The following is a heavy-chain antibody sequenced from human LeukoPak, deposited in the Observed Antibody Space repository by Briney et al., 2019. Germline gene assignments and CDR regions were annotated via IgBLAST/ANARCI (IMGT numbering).Heavy chain of an antibody. CDR2: IKADGSGT. CDR1: GFNFCLYH. D-gene: IGHD2/OR15-2a*01. J-gene: IGHJ6*02. CDR3: ATWAFYHNLDV. V-gene: IGHV3-43*02. Sequence: GGSLTLSCTASGFNFCLYHMHWVRQAPGRGLEWVSVIKADGSGTFYSDSVRGRFTTSRDNSKNSLYLQMSSLTSDDTALYYCATWAFYHNLDVWGQGTTVAVSS.